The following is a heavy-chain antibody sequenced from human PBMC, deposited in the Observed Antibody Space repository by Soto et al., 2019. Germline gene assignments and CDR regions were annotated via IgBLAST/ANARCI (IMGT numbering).Heavy chain of an antibody. CDR3: ARGAGGYYYMDV. D-gene: IGHD3-10*01. Sequence: GGSLRLSCAASGFTFSSYWMHWVRQVPGKGLVWVSRLYTDGSRTSYADSVKGRFTISRDNAKNTLYLQMNSLRAEDTAVYYCARGAGGYYYMDVWGKGTSVTVS. CDR2: LYTDGSRT. J-gene: IGHJ6*03. V-gene: IGHV3-74*01. CDR1: GFTFSSYW.